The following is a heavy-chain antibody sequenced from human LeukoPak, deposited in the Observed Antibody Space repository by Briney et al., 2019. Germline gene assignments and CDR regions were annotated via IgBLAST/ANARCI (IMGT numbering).Heavy chain of an antibody. D-gene: IGHD1-1*01. V-gene: IGHV3-21*01. J-gene: IGHJ3*01. CDR3: ASINGLNWNH. CDR2: ISSSSSYI. CDR1: GFTFSSYS. Sequence: PGGSLRLSCAASGFTFSSYSMNWVRQAPGKGLEWVSSISSSSSYIYYADSVKGRFTISRDNAKNSLYLQMNCLRAEDTAVYYCASINGLNWNHWGQGTMVTVSS.